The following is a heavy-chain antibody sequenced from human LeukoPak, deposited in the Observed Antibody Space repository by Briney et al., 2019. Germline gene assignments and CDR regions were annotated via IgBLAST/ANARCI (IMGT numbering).Heavy chain of an antibody. CDR1: GYTLTELS. CDR3: ATDRGYSYGYSDFWYYFDY. Sequence: GASVNVSCTVSGYTLTELSMHWVRQAPGKGLECMGGFDPEDGETIYAQTFQGRVTMTEDTSTDTAYMELRSLRSEDTAVYYCATDRGYSYGYSDFWYYFDYWGQGTLVTVSS. V-gene: IGHV1-24*01. D-gene: IGHD5-18*01. CDR2: FDPEDGET. J-gene: IGHJ4*02.